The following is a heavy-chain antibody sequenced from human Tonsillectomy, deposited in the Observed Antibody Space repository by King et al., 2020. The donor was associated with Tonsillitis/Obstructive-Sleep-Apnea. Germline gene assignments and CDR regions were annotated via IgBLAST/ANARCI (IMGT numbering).Heavy chain of an antibody. CDR1: GGSFSGYY. V-gene: IGHV4-34*01. J-gene: IGHJ3*02. CDR2: ISHSGST. Sequence: VQLQQWGAGLLKPSETLSLTCAVYGGSFSGYYWSWNRQPPGKGLEWIGEISHSGSTNYNPSLKSRVTISVDTSRNQFSLRLTSITAADTAVYYCAKGGLAHDAFDIWGQGTMVTVSS. CDR3: AKGGLAHDAFDI.